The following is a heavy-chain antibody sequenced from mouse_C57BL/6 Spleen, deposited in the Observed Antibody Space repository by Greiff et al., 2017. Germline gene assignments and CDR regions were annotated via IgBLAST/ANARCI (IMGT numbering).Heavy chain of an antibody. D-gene: IGHD4-1*01. J-gene: IGHJ4*01. V-gene: IGHV1-26*01. Sequence: VQLQQSGPELVKPGASVKISCKASGYTFTDYYMNWVKQSHGKSLEWIGDINPNNGGTSYNQKFKGKATLTVDKSSSTAYMELRSLTSEDSAVYYCARHWDVAMDYWGQGTSVTVSS. CDR1: GYTFTDYY. CDR2: INPNNGGT. CDR3: ARHWDVAMDY.